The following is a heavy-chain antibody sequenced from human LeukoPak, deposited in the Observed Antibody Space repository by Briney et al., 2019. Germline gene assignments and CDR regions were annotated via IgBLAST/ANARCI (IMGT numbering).Heavy chain of an antibody. V-gene: IGHV3-23*01. J-gene: IGHJ4*02. CDR3: AKGSGTHFVHDF. Sequence: PGRSLRLSCVASGFTFSSYVMHWVRQAPGKGLEWVSAISGSGDSTYYADSVKGRFTISRDNSKNTLYLQVNSLRAEDTAVYYCAKGSGTHFVHDFWGQGTLVTVSS. CDR2: ISGSGDST. D-gene: IGHD1-26*01. CDR1: GFTFSSYV.